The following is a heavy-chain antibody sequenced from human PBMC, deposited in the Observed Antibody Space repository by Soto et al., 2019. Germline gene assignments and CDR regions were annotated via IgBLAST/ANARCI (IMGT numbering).Heavy chain of an antibody. CDR1: GFTFSSYA. CDR2: IGESGTPT. J-gene: IGHJ6*02. V-gene: IGHV3-23*01. CDR3: GGYIPGWGIYGMDV. D-gene: IGHD5-18*01. Sequence: EVQLLESGGGLVQPGGSLRLSCAASGFTFSSYAMKWVRQAPGKGLEWVSLIGESGTPTYYADSVKGRFPISRDNSGNPLFRERNSLRAGETAVYNWGGYIPGWGIYGMDVWGQGTTVTFS.